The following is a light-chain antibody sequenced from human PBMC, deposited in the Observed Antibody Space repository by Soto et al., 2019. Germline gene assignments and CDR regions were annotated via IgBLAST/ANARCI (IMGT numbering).Light chain of an antibody. Sequence: IVLTQSPGTLSLSPGERATLSCRASENVATNYLAWYQQKPGQAPRLLIFDASNRAADIPDRFSGSGSGTDFTLIISRLEPEDFAVYYCQHYGSSPPYTFGQGTKLEIK. V-gene: IGKV3-20*01. CDR2: DAS. J-gene: IGKJ2*01. CDR3: QHYGSSPPYT. CDR1: ENVATNY.